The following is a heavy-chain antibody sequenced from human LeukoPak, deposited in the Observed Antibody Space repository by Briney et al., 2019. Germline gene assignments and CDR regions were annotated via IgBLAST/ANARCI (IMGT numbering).Heavy chain of an antibody. J-gene: IGHJ4*02. V-gene: IGHV4-31*03. CDR1: GGSISSGGYY. CDR2: IYYSGST. D-gene: IGHD6-13*01. CDR3: ARVVSAAGTIDY. Sequence: SETLSLTCTVSGGSISSGGYYWSWIRRHPGKGLEWVGYIYYSGSTYYNPSLKSRVTISVDTSKNQFSLKLSSVTAADTAVYYCARVVSAAGTIDYWGQGTLVTVSS.